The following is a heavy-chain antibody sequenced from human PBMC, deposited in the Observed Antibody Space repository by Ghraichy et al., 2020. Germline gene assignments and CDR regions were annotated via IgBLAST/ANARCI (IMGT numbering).Heavy chain of an antibody. D-gene: IGHD2-15*01. CDR1: GGSISSYY. V-gene: IGHV4-59*01. CDR2: IYYSGST. Sequence: SETLSLTCTVSGGSISSYYWSWIRQPPGKGLEWIGYIYYSGSTNYNPSLKSRVTISVDTSKNQFSLKLGSVTAADTAVYYCARLPEGRVVVAATRYYYYYGMDVWGQGTTVTVSS. J-gene: IGHJ6*02. CDR3: ARLPEGRVVVAATRYYYYYGMDV.